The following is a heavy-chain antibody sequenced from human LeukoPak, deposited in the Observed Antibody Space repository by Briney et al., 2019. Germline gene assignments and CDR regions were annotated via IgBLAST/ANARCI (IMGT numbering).Heavy chain of an antibody. Sequence: PGASLRLSCAASGFIFRNYAMSWVRQAPGKRLEWVSAITGSGDITYYADSVKGRFTIPRDNSKNTLYVEMSTLRAEDTAVYYCAKWGDFDILTGYYVPDFWGQGTLVTVSS. CDR3: AKWGDFDILTGYYVPDF. CDR1: GFIFRNYA. D-gene: IGHD3-9*01. CDR2: ITGSGDIT. J-gene: IGHJ4*02. V-gene: IGHV3-23*01.